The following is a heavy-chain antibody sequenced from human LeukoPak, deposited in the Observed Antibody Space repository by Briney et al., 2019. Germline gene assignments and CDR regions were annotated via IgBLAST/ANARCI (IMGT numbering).Heavy chain of an antibody. D-gene: IGHD2-21*02. Sequence: PSETLSLTCTVSGGSISSSSYYWGWIRQPPGKGLEWIGSIYYSGSTYYNPSLKSRVTISVDTSKNQFSLKLSSVTAADTAVYYCARHPVITHIVVVTAIDNWFDPWGQGTLVTVSS. CDR3: ARHPVITHIVVVTAIDNWFDP. J-gene: IGHJ5*02. CDR1: GGSISSSSYY. V-gene: IGHV4-39*01. CDR2: IYYSGST.